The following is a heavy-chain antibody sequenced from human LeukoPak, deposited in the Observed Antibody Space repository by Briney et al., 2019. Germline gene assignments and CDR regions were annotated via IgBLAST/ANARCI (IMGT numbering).Heavy chain of an antibody. CDR1: GYTFTGYY. V-gene: IGHV1-2*02. Sequence: ASVKVSCKASGYTFTGYYMHWVRQAPGQGLEWMGWINPNSGGTNYAQKFQGRVTMTRDTSISTAYMELSRLRSDDTAVYYCARDTQWLRGGGYYYYGMDVWGQGTTVTVSS. CDR3: ARDTQWLRGGGYYYYGMDV. CDR2: INPNSGGT. D-gene: IGHD5-12*01. J-gene: IGHJ6*02.